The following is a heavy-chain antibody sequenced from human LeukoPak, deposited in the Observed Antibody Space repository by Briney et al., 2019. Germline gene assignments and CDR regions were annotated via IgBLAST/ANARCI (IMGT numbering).Heavy chain of an antibody. D-gene: IGHD1-26*01. CDR3: ARAKELFDF. CDR1: GYSFTRYY. J-gene: IGHJ4*02. CDR2: INPSSGGT. V-gene: IGHV1-2*02. Sequence: ASVKVSCTASGYSFTRYYLHWVRQAPGQGLEWMGWINPSSGGTNYAQKFQGRVTLTRDTSISTAYMELNRLRFDDTAVYYCARAKELFDFWGQGNLVTVSS.